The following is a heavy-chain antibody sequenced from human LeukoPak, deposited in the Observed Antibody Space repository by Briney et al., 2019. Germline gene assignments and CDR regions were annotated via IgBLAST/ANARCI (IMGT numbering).Heavy chain of an antibody. D-gene: IGHD4-11*01. CDR2: IYYSGST. J-gene: IGHJ5*02. Sequence: SQTLSLTCTVSGGSISSGGYYWSWIRQHPGKGLEWIGYIYYSGSTYYNPSLKSRVTISVDTSKNQFSLRLSSVTAADTAVYYCARVSMTTVAWFDPWGQGTLVTVSS. V-gene: IGHV4-31*03. CDR3: ARVSMTTVAWFDP. CDR1: GGSISSGGYY.